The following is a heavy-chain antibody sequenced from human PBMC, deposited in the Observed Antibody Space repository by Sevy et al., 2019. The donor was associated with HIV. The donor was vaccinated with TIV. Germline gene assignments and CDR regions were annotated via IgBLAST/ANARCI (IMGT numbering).Heavy chain of an antibody. V-gene: IGHV1-24*01. J-gene: IGHJ4*02. CDR3: ATTKDYYESSGDPFDY. Sequence: ASVKVSCKVSGYTLTKLSMHLVRQVRGKGLEWMGSFDPEDGKRIYAQKFQGRFTMTEDTSTDTGYLDLNSLRSEDSAVYFCATTKDYYESSGDPFDYWGQRTLVTVSS. CDR2: FDPEDGKR. CDR1: GYTLTKLS. D-gene: IGHD3-22*01.